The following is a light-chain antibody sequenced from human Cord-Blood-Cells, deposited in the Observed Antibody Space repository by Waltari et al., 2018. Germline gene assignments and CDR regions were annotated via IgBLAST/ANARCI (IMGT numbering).Light chain of an antibody. V-gene: IGLV1-44*01. CDR3: AAWDDSLNGPV. Sequence: QSVLTQPPSASGTPGQRVTISCSGSSSTIGSNTVNWYQQLPGTAPKLLIYSNNQRPSGVPDRFSGSKSGTSASLAISGLQSEDEADYYCAAWDDSLNGPVFAGGTKLTVL. CDR2: SNN. J-gene: IGLJ3*02. CDR1: SSTIGSNT.